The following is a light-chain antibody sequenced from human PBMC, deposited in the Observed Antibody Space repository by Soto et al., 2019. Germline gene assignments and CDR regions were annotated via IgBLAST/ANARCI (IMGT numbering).Light chain of an antibody. Sequence: QSVLTQPPSASGSLGQSLTISCTGTSSDIGAYIYVSWYQQHPGKAPKNISSEVSRRPSGVPERFSGSKSGNTASLTVSXLQADDEGHYYCSSYAGSNNFVFGTGTKVTVL. V-gene: IGLV2-8*01. CDR1: SSDIGAYIY. CDR3: SSYAGSNNFV. CDR2: EVS. J-gene: IGLJ1*01.